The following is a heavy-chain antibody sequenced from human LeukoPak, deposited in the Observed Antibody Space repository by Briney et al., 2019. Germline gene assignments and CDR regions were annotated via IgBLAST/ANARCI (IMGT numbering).Heavy chain of an antibody. J-gene: IGHJ5*02. Sequence: PSETLSLTCAVYGGSFSGYYWSWIRQPPGKGLEWIGEINHSGSTNYNPSLKSRVTISVDTSKNQFSLKLSSVTAADTAVYYCARGSYPERATRGGWFDPWGQGTLVTVSS. V-gene: IGHV4-34*01. CDR1: GGSFSGYY. CDR3: ARGSYPERATRGGWFDP. CDR2: INHSGST. D-gene: IGHD5-24*01.